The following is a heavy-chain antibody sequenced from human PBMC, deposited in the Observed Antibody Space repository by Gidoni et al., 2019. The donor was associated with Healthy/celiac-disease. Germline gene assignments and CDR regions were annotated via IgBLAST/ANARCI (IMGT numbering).Heavy chain of an antibody. D-gene: IGHD3-22*01. CDR2: IRSKAYGGTT. J-gene: IGHJ4*02. V-gene: IGHV3-49*03. CDR3: TSSYYDSSGYYPDY. Sequence: EVQLVESGGGLVQPGRSLRLSCTASGFTFGDYAMSWFRQAPWKGLGWVGFIRSKAYGGTTEYAASVKGRFTISRDDSKSIAYLQMNSLKTEDTAVYYCTSSYYDSSGYYPDYWGQGTLVTVSS. CDR1: GFTFGDYA.